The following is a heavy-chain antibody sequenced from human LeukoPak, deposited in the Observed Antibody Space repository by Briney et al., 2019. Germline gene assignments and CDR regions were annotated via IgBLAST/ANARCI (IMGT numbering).Heavy chain of an antibody. CDR3: AKVTRFYDSSGYYYYYYGMDV. CDR2: ISGSGGST. CDR1: GFTFSSYP. V-gene: IGHV3-23*01. Sequence: GGSLSLSCPASGFTFSSYPMSGVRQAPGKGLEWVPAISGSGGSTYYADSVKGRFTISRDNSKNTLYLQMNSLRAEDTAVYYCAKVTRFYDSSGYYYYYYGMDVWGQGTTVTVSS. J-gene: IGHJ6*02. D-gene: IGHD3-22*01.